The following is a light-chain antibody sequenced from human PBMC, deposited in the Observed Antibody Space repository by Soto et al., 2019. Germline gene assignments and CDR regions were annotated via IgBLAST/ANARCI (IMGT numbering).Light chain of an antibody. V-gene: IGKV1-33*01. J-gene: IGKJ4*01. CDR3: QQYDNLPPLT. Sequence: DIQMTQSPSSLSASVGDRVTITCQASKDISNYLNWYHQKPGKATKLLIYDASNLETGVPSRFSGSGSGTDFTFTISSLEPEDIATDYCQQYDNLPPLTFGGGTKVPIK. CDR1: KDISNY. CDR2: DAS.